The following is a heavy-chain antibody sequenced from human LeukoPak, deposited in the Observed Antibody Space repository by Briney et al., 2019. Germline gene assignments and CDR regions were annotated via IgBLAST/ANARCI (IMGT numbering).Heavy chain of an antibody. CDR3: TRDARQQLVEDY. V-gene: IGHV3-49*04. J-gene: IGHJ4*02. Sequence: GRSLRLSCTASGFTFGDYAMSWVRQAPGKGLEWVGFIRSKAYGGTTEYAASVKGRFTISRDDSKSIAYLQMNSLKTEDTVVYYCTRDARQQLVEDYWGQGTLVTVSS. CDR2: IRSKAYGGTT. D-gene: IGHD6-13*01. CDR1: GFTFGDYA.